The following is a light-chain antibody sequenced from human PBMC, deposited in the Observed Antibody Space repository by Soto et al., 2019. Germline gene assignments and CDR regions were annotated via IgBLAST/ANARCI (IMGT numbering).Light chain of an antibody. CDR1: KLGDKY. CDR3: QAWDRSTVV. J-gene: IGLJ2*01. V-gene: IGLV3-1*01. CDR2: QVT. Sequence: SYELTQPPSVSVSPGQTASITCSGDKLGDKYACWYQQKPGQSPVLVIYQVTKRPSGIPERFSGSISGNTATLTISGTQAMDEADYYCQAWDRSTVVFGGGTQLTVL.